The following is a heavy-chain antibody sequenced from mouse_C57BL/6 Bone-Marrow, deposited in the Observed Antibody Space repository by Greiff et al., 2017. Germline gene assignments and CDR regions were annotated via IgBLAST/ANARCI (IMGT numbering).Heavy chain of an antibody. CDR1: GYTFTNYW. CDR3: ARRAAQATLYYYAMDH. CDR2: IYPGGGYT. J-gene: IGHJ4*01. V-gene: IGHV1-63*01. Sequence: QVQLQQSGAELVRPGTSVKMSCKASGYTFTNYWIGWAKQRPGHGLEWIGDIYPGGGYTNYNEKFKGKATLTADKSSSTAYMQFSSLTSEDSAIYYCARRAAQATLYYYAMDHWGQGTSVTVSS. D-gene: IGHD3-2*02.